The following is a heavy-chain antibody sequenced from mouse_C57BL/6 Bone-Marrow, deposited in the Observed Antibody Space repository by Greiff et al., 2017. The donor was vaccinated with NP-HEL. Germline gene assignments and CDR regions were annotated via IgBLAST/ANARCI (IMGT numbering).Heavy chain of an antibody. CDR1: GYTFTSYW. Sequence: QVQLQQPGAELVMPGASVKLSCKASGYTFTSYWMHWVKQRPGQGLEWIGEIDPSDSYTNYNQKFKGKSTLTVDKSSSTAYIQLSSLTSEDSAVYYCARETTVVADWYFDVWGTGTTVTVSS. V-gene: IGHV1-69*01. CDR2: IDPSDSYT. J-gene: IGHJ1*03. D-gene: IGHD1-1*01. CDR3: ARETTVVADWYFDV.